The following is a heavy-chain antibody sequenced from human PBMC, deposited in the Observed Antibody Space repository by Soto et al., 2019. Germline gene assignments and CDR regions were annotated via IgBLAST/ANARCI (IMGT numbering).Heavy chain of an antibody. V-gene: IGHV1-45*02. CDR3: ASGRYDAIGYFDY. CDR1: GNTFTYFY. CDR2: ITPFNGNT. Sequence: QMQLVQSGAEVKKTGSSVKVSCKGSGNTFTYFYLHWVRQAPGHALEGMGWITPFNGNTKYAHKFQDRVAFTGDTSLNTAYMELSSLRSDDTAMFYCASGRYDAIGYFDYWGKGTLVTVSS. J-gene: IGHJ4*02. D-gene: IGHD3-22*01.